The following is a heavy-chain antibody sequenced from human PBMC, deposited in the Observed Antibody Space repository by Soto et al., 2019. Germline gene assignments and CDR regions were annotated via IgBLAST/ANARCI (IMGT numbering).Heavy chain of an antibody. D-gene: IGHD3-10*01. CDR3: ARGGASYFYYGLDV. Sequence: GGSLRLSCAASGFNFSNHAMHWVRQAPGKGLQFVSAISRTGGGTYYADSVKGRFIISRDNAKNTLYLQMGSLRAEDMAVYYCARGGASYFYYGLDVWGLGTTVTVSS. CDR2: ISRTGGGT. V-gene: IGHV3-64*02. J-gene: IGHJ6*02. CDR1: GFNFSNHA.